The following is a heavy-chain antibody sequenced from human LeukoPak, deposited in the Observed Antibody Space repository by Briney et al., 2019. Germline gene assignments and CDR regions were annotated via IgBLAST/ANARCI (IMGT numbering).Heavy chain of an antibody. V-gene: IGHV3-30*02. D-gene: IGHD5-12*01. J-gene: IGHJ5*01. Sequence: PGGFLSLSCAASGFSFSSYGMHWVRLASGRGLEWVAFIWYDGSNKDYADSVKGRFTISRDNSKNTLYLEMNSLRAEDTAVYHCAKVRFSDSGRDGLDSWGQGTLVAVS. CDR2: IWYDGSNK. CDR1: GFSFSSYG. CDR3: AKVRFSDSGRDGLDS.